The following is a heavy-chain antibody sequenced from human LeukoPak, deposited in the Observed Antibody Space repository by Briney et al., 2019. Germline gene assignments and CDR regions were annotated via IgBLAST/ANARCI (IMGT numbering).Heavy chain of an antibody. CDR2: IIPILGIA. Sequence: VSSVSVSCKASVGTFRGYAISCGPEAPGQGGEGRGGIIPILGIANYAENVQGRVTIPADKSKSTRYLELSSLRSEDTAVYYCARVELPRISPYSSRWYVGYWGQGTLVTVSS. CDR3: ARVELPRISPYSSRWYVGY. D-gene: IGHD6-19*01. V-gene: IGHV1-69*04. J-gene: IGHJ4*02. CDR1: VGTFRGYA.